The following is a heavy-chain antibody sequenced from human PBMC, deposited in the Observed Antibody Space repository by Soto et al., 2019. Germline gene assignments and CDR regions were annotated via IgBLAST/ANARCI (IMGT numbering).Heavy chain of an antibody. J-gene: IGHJ4*02. V-gene: IGHV4-4*07. Sequence: PSETLSLTCTVSGGSIRNVYGSWIRQPAGKGLEWIGRMYNSERTNYNPSLKSRVTMSMDTSKNQFSLKLTSVTAADTAVYFCAREPLAHSYFDLWGQGTLVTVSS. CDR3: AREPLAHSYFDL. CDR2: MYNSERT. CDR1: GGSIRNVY.